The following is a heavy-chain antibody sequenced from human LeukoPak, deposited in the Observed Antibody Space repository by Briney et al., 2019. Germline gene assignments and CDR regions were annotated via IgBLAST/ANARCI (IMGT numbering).Heavy chain of an antibody. CDR2: IYYSGST. V-gene: IGHV4-31*03. Sequence: PSETLSLTCIVSGGSISSSSYYWGWVRQPPGKGLEWIGYIYYSGSTYFNPSLKSRLTISVDTSKNQFSLKLSSVTAADTAVYYCASTNGYEGRYFQHWGQGTLVTVSS. D-gene: IGHD5-18*01. CDR3: ASTNGYEGRYFQH. CDR1: GGSISSSSYY. J-gene: IGHJ1*01.